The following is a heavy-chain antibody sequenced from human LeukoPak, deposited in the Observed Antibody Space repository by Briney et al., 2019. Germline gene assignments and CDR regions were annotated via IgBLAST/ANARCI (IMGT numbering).Heavy chain of an antibody. CDR3: ARVWFSSGPRYYFDY. CDR2: IYYSGST. CDR1: GGSISSYY. J-gene: IGHJ4*02. Sequence: SETLSLTCTVSGGSISSYYWSWIRQPPGKGLEWIGYIYYSGSTNYNPSLKSRVTISVATSKNQFSLKLSSVTAADTAVYYCARVWFSSGPRYYFDYWGQGTLVTVSS. D-gene: IGHD3-22*01. V-gene: IGHV4-59*01.